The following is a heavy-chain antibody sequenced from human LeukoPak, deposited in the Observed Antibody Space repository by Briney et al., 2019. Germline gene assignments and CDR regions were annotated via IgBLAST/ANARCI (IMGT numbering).Heavy chain of an antibody. D-gene: IGHD1-1*01. CDR3: ARAALYNWNDGNWFDP. J-gene: IGHJ5*02. Sequence: GASVKVSCKASGYTFTGYYMHWVRQAPGQGLEWMGWINPNSGGTNYAQKFQGRVTMTRDTSISTAYMELSRLRSDDTAVYYCARAALYNWNDGNWFDPWGQGTLVTVSS. CDR2: INPNSGGT. V-gene: IGHV1-2*02. CDR1: GYTFTGYY.